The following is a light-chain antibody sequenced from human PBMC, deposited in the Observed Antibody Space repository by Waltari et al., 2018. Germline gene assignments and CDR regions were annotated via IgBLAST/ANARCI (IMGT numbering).Light chain of an antibody. Sequence: QPPSASGTPGQEVTISCSGTSSSVGSNFVFWYQQLPGAAPKLLIFRSDRRPSGVPDRISGSKSGTSASLVITGLRSEDEADYYCAAWDDSLSAYVFGTGTKVTVL. V-gene: IGLV1-47*01. CDR1: SSSVGSNF. CDR3: AAWDDSLSAYV. J-gene: IGLJ1*01. CDR2: RSD.